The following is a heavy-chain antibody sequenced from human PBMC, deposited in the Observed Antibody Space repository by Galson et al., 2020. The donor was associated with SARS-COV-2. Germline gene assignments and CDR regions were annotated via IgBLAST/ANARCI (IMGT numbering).Heavy chain of an antibody. Sequence: GGSLSLSCPASGFTVSSNYMSWVRQAPGKGLEWVSVIYSGGSAYYADSVRGRFTISRHNSKNTLYLQMNSLRAEDTAMYYCAREGHYYDNSGYLVGRVFDYWGQGTLVTVSS. J-gene: IGHJ4*02. D-gene: IGHD3-22*01. V-gene: IGHV3-53*04. CDR2: IYSGGSA. CDR1: GFTVSSNY. CDR3: AREGHYYDNSGYLVGRVFDY.